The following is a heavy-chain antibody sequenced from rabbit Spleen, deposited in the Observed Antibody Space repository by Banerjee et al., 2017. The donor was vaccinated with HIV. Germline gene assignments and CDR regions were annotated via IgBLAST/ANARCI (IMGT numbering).Heavy chain of an antibody. Sequence: QSLEESGGGLVQPEGSLALTCKASGFSFSSSDYICWVRQAPGKGLEWIACINTATSKAVYATWAKGRFTISRTSSTTVTLQMTSLTAADTATYFCAKDLTDVIGWNFGLWGQGTLVTVS. CDR2: INTATSKA. V-gene: IGHV1S40*01. CDR1: GFSFSSSDY. D-gene: IGHD1-1*01. J-gene: IGHJ4*01. CDR3: AKDLTDVIGWNFGL.